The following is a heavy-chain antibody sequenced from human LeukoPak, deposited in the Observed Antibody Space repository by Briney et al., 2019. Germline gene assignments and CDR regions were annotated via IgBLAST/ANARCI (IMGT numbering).Heavy chain of an antibody. D-gene: IGHD2-2*01. Sequence: SGTLSLTCAVSGGSISSSNWWSWVRQPPGKGLEWIGEIYHSGSTNYNPSHKSRVTISVDKSKNQFSLKLSSVTAADTAVYYCARGLVGYCSSTSCYSWFDPWGQGTLVTVSS. J-gene: IGHJ5*02. CDR1: GGSISSSNW. CDR3: ARGLVGYCSSTSCYSWFDP. V-gene: IGHV4-4*02. CDR2: IYHSGST.